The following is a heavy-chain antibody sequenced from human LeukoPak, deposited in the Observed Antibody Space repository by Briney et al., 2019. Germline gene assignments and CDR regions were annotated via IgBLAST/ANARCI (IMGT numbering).Heavy chain of an antibody. CDR1: GFTFSSYS. CDR3: ARDNIAVAGDFDY. Sequence: PGGSLRLSCAASGFTFSSYSMTWVRQAPGKGLEWVSSISSSSSYIYYADSVKGRFTISRDNAKNSLYLQMNSLRAEDTAVYYCARDNIAVAGDFDYWGQGALVTVSS. D-gene: IGHD6-19*01. J-gene: IGHJ4*02. V-gene: IGHV3-21*01. CDR2: ISSSSSYI.